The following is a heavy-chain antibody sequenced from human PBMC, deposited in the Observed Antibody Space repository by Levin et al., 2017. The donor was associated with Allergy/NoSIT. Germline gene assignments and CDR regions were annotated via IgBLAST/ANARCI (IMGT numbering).Heavy chain of an antibody. V-gene: IGHV4-59*11. Sequence: SQTLSLPCTVSGGFIDNHFWSWIRQPPGKGLEWIGYIYGTRTSNYNASLSSRVIMSADMSKNQFSLTMTSVTAADTAVYFCARGVDYWGPGILVTVS. CDR2: IYGTRTS. CDR1: GGFIDNHF. CDR3: ARGVDY. J-gene: IGHJ4*02.